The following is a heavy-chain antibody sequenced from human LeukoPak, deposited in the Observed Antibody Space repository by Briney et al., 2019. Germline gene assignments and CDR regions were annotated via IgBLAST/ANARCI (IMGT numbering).Heavy chain of an antibody. V-gene: IGHV4-30-4*08. D-gene: IGHD6-19*01. CDR1: GGSISSGDYY. CDR3: ARETIAVAAPDY. CDR2: IHYSGST. Sequence: PSETLSLTCTVSGGSISSGDYYWSWIRQPPGKGLEWIGYIHYSGSTYYNPSLKSRVTISVDTSKNQFSLKLSSVTAADTAVYYCARETIAVAAPDYWGQGTLVTVSS. J-gene: IGHJ4*02.